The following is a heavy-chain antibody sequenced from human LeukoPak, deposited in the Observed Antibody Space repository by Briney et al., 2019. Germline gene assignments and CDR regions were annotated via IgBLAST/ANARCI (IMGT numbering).Heavy chain of an antibody. CDR2: ISSSSSYI. J-gene: IGHJ4*02. Sequence: PGGSLRLSCAASGFTFSSYMNWVRQAPGKGLEWVSSISSSSSYIYYADSVKGRFTISRDNAKNSLYLQMSSLRAEDTAVYYCARDLYCSGGSCPLGYWGQGTLVTVSS. CDR3: ARDLYCSGGSCPLGY. CDR1: GFTFSSY. D-gene: IGHD2-15*01. V-gene: IGHV3-21*01.